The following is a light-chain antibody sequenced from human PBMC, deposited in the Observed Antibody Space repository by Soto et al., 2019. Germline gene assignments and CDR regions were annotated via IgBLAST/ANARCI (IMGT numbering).Light chain of an antibody. CDR3: CSYAGTYNYWV. Sequence: QSALTQPRSVSGSPGQSVTISCTGTSSDVGGYNYVSWYQQYSGKAPKVIIFDVSRRPSGVPDRFSGSKSGNTASLTISGLQAEDDADYYCCSYAGTYNYWVFGGGTKLTVL. J-gene: IGLJ3*02. V-gene: IGLV2-11*01. CDR1: SSDVGGYNY. CDR2: DVS.